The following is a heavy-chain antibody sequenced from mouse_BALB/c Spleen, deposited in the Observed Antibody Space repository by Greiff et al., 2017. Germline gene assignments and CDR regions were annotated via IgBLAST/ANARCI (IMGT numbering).Heavy chain of an antibody. J-gene: IGHJ4*01. Sequence: EVQVVESGGGLVQPGGSLKLSCAASGFTFSSYGMSWVRQTPDKRLELVATINSNGGSTYYPDSVKGRFTISRDNAKNTLYLQMSSLKSEDTAMYYCAREHYDYAMDYWGQGTSVTVSS. D-gene: IGHD2-4*01. CDR2: INSNGGST. CDR3: AREHYDYAMDY. V-gene: IGHV5-6-3*01. CDR1: GFTFSSYG.